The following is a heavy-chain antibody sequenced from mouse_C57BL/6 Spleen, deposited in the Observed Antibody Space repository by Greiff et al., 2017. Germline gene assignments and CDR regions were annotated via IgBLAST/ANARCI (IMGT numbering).Heavy chain of an antibody. Sequence: EVQVVESGGGLVKPGGSLKLSCAASGFTFSDYGMHWVRQAPEKGLEWVAYISSGSSTIYYADTVKGRFTISRDNAKNTLFLQMTSLRSEDTAMYYCARRGITTVVPDWYFDVWGTGTTVTVSS. V-gene: IGHV5-17*01. CDR1: GFTFSDYG. CDR2: ISSGSSTI. CDR3: ARRGITTVVPDWYFDV. D-gene: IGHD1-1*01. J-gene: IGHJ1*03.